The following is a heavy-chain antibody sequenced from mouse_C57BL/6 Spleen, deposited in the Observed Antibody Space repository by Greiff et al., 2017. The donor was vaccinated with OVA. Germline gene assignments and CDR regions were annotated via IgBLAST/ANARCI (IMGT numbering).Heavy chain of an antibody. J-gene: IGHJ3*01. CDR3: AISYYYGSSYVFAY. CDR2: ILPGSGST. V-gene: IGHV1-9*01. CDR1: GYTFTGYW. Sequence: VQLQQSGAELMKPGASVKLSCKATGYTFTGYWIEWVKQRPGHGLEWIGEILPGSGSTNYNEKFKGKATFTADPSSNTAYMQLSSLTTEDSAIYYGAISYYYGSSYVFAYWGQGTLVTVSA. D-gene: IGHD1-1*01.